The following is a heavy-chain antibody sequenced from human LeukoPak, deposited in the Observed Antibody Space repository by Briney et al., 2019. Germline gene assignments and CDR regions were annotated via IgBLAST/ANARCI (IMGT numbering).Heavy chain of an antibody. CDR2: ISGSGGST. V-gene: IGHV3-23*01. Sequence: GGSLRLSCAASGFTFSSYAVSWVRQAPGKGLEGVSSISGSGGSTYYAGSVKGRFTISRDNSKNTLYLQVNSLRAEDTAVYYCAKGGGNWYFDLWGRGALVTVSS. D-gene: IGHD3-16*01. CDR1: GFTFSSYA. CDR3: AKGGGNWYFDL. J-gene: IGHJ2*01.